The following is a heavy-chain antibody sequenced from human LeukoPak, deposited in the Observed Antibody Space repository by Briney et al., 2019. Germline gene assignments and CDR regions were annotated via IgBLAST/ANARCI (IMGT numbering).Heavy chain of an antibody. CDR3: AKDYCSSTSCYTDD. Sequence: GRSLRLSCAASGFTFDNYAMHWVRQAPGKGLEWVSGISWNSGSIGYADSVKGRFTISRDNAKNSLYLQMNSLRAEDTALYFCAKDYCSSTSCYTDDWGQGTLVTVSS. CDR1: GFTFDNYA. D-gene: IGHD2-2*02. CDR2: ISWNSGSI. J-gene: IGHJ4*02. V-gene: IGHV3-9*01.